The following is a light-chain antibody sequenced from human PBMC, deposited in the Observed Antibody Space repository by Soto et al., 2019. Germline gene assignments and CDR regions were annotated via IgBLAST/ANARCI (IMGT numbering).Light chain of an antibody. CDR3: SSYAGSNVVV. CDR1: SSDVGGYNY. V-gene: IGLV2-8*01. Sequence: QSALTQPPSASGSPGQSVTISCTGTSSDVGGYNYVSWYQQHPGKAPKLMIYEVSKRPSGVPDRFSGSKSGNTASLTVSGLQAEDEADYYCSSYAGSNVVVFVGGTQLTVL. CDR2: EVS. J-gene: IGLJ2*01.